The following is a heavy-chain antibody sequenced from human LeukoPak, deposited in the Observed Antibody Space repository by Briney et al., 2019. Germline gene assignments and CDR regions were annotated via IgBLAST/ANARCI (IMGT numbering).Heavy chain of an antibody. V-gene: IGHV3-74*01. J-gene: IGHJ5*02. CDR3: ARASGYSGYDWTPPYNWFDP. Sequence: GGSLRLSCAASGFTFSSYLMHWVRQAPGKGLVWVTRINSDGSSTSYADSVKGRFTISRDNAKNTLYLQMNSLRAEDTAVYYCARASGYSGYDWTPPYNWFDPWGQGTLVTVSS. CDR1: GFTFSSYL. CDR2: INSDGSST. D-gene: IGHD5-12*01.